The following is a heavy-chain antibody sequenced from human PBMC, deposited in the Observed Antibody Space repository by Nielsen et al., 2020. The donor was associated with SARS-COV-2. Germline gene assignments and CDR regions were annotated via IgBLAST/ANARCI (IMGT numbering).Heavy chain of an antibody. J-gene: IGHJ4*02. Sequence: GESLKISCAASGFTFSDYYMSWIRQAPGKGLEWVSYISSSSSYTNYADSVKGRFTISRDNAENSLYLQMNSLRAEDTAVYYCARDIGWSGYYDSSGYHGDYWGQGTLVTVSS. V-gene: IGHV3-11*05. D-gene: IGHD3-22*01. CDR3: ARDIGWSGYYDSSGYHGDY. CDR1: GFTFSDYY. CDR2: ISSSSSYT.